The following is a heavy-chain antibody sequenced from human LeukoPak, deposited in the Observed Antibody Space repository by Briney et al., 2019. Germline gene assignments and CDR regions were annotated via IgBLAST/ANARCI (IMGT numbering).Heavy chain of an antibody. Sequence: GGSLRLSCAASGFTFGDYYMNWIRQAPGKGLEWVSAISGSGGSTYYADSVKGRFTISRDNSKNTLYLQMNSLRAEDTAVYYCAKDYVVVVTAIRDAFDIWGQGTMVTVSS. CDR2: ISGSGGST. J-gene: IGHJ3*02. V-gene: IGHV3-23*01. CDR1: GFTFGDYY. D-gene: IGHD2-21*02. CDR3: AKDYVVVVTAIRDAFDI.